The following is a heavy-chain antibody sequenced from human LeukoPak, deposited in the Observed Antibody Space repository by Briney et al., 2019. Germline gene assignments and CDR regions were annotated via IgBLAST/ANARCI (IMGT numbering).Heavy chain of an antibody. V-gene: IGHV1-46*01. D-gene: IGHD7-27*01. CDR2: VNPSGGST. CDR1: GYTFTSYF. CDR3: ARGPGDLGDY. Sequence: ASVKVSCKASGYTFTSYFMHWVRQAPGQGLEWMGLVNPSGGSTNYAQKFQGRVTMTRDMSTSTAFMELDSLRPEDTAVYYCARGPGDLGDYWGQGTLVTVSS. J-gene: IGHJ4*02.